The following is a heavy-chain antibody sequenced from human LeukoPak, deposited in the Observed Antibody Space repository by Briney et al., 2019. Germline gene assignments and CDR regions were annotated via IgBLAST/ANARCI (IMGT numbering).Heavy chain of an antibody. D-gene: IGHD4-23*01. CDR2: IIPIFGTA. CDR1: GGTFSSYA. CDR3: ARDHAAGWELPLNWFDP. Sequence: ASVKVSCKASGGTFSSYAISWVRQAPGQGLEWMGGIIPIFGTANYAQKFQGRVTITADTSTSTAYMELRSLRSDDTAVYYCARDHAAGWELPLNWFDPWGQGTLVTVSS. J-gene: IGHJ5*02. V-gene: IGHV1-69*06.